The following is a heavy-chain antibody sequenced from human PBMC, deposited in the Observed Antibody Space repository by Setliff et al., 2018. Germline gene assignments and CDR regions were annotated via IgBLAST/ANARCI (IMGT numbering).Heavy chain of an antibody. CDR2: INPNTGGT. V-gene: IGHV1-2*02. CDR1: GYTFTGYH. J-gene: IGHJ4*02. D-gene: IGHD3-22*01. CDR3: ARINFYVSSGFYYASDY. Sequence: GASVKVSCKASGYTFTGYHIHWVRQAPGQGLEWMGWINPNTGGTNYAQKFQGRVTLTRDTSIRTSYMELNSLTSDDTAVYYCARINFYVSSGFYYASDYWGQGTLVTVSS.